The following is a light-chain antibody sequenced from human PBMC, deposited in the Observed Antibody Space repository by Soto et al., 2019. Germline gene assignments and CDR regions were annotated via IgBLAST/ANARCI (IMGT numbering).Light chain of an antibody. Sequence: EIVLTQSPGTLSLSPGERGTLSCRASQNLGTLYLAWFQQKSGQAPRLLIYSASRRATGIPDRFTGSGSGTDFTLTINRVEPEDFAVYFCQQYAGSPRTFGGGTKVDIK. J-gene: IGKJ4*02. CDR1: QNLGTLY. V-gene: IGKV3-20*01. CDR2: SAS. CDR3: QQYAGSPRT.